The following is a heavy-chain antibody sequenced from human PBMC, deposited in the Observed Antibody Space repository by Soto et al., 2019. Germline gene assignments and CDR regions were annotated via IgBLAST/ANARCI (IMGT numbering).Heavy chain of an antibody. CDR2: IIPIFGTA. V-gene: IGHV1-69*12. J-gene: IGHJ6*02. Sequence: QVQLVQSGAEVKKPGSSVKVSCKASGGTFSSYAISWVRQAPGQGLEWMGGIIPIFGTANYAQKFQGRVTMRAEESTSTAYMELSSRRAEDTAVYYCAGDTLSIAARPRYYYYGMDVWGQGTTVTVSS. CDR3: AGDTLSIAARPRYYYYGMDV. CDR1: GGTFSSYA. D-gene: IGHD6-6*01.